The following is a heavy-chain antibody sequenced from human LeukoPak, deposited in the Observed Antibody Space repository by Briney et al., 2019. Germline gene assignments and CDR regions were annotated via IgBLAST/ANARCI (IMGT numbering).Heavy chain of an antibody. CDR1: GFTFSSYW. J-gene: IGHJ3*02. D-gene: IGHD3-3*01. Sequence: GGSLRLSCAASGFTFSSYWMYWVRQAPGKGLVWVSRINSDARNTNYADSVQGRFTISRDNAKNTLYLQMNSLRVEDTGVYYCXIGIGVGDSFDIWGQGTMVTVS. CDR3: XIGIGVGDSFDI. CDR2: INSDARNT. V-gene: IGHV3-74*01.